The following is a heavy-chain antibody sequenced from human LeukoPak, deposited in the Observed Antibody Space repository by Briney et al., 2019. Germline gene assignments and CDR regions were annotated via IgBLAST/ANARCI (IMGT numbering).Heavy chain of an antibody. CDR1: GFTFSSYA. CDR2: ISGSGDNT. D-gene: IGHD3-22*01. J-gene: IGHJ4*02. CDR3: AKGSYYYSSVSFYFDY. V-gene: IGHV3-23*01. Sequence: GGSLRLSCAASGFTFSSYAMSWVRQAPGKGLEWVSGISGSGDNTYYADSVKGRFTISRDNSKNTLYVQVNSLGTEDTAAYYCAKGSYYYSSVSFYFDYWGQGPLVTVSS.